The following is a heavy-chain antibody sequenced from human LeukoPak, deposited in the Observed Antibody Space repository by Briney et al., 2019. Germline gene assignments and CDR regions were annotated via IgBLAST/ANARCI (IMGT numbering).Heavy chain of an antibody. CDR2: ISSTGGST. V-gene: IGHV3-23*01. Sequence: PGESLRLSCAASGFTFTKYAVNWVRQAPGKGLEWVSGISSTGGSTYYADSVKGRFTISRDNSKNTLYLQMNSLRAEDTAVYYCAKESYIAVAGLGAQNAFDIWGQGTMVTVSS. CDR1: GFTFTKYA. CDR3: AKESYIAVAGLGAQNAFDI. J-gene: IGHJ3*02. D-gene: IGHD6-19*01.